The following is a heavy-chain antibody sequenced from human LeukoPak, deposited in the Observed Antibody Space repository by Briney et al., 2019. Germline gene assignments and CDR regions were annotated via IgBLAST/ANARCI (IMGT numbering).Heavy chain of an antibody. V-gene: IGHV3-53*01. CDR3: ASLGGNYYDSSDY. CDR2: IYSGGST. Sequence: PGGSLRLSCAASGFTVSSNYMSWVRQAPGKGLEWVSVIYSGGSTYYADSVKGRFTISRDNSNNTLYLQMNSLRAEDTAVYYCASLGGNYYDSSDYWGQGTLVTVSS. D-gene: IGHD3-22*01. CDR1: GFTVSSNY. J-gene: IGHJ4*02.